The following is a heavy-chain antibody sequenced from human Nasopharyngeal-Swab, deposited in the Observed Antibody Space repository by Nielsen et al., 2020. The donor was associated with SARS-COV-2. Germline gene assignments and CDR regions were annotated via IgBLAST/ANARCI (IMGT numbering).Heavy chain of an antibody. D-gene: IGHD3-22*01. V-gene: IGHV1-69*01. Sequence: WVRQAPGQGLEWMGGFIPIFGTANYAQKFQGRVTITADESTSTAYMELSSLRSEDTAVYYCARDPSGDYYYDSSGRPRHYFDYWGQGTLVTVSS. CDR3: ARDPSGDYYYDSSGRPRHYFDY. CDR2: FIPIFGTA. J-gene: IGHJ4*02.